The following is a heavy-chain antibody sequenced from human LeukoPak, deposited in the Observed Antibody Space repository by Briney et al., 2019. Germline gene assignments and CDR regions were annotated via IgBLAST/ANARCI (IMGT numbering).Heavy chain of an antibody. D-gene: IGHD3-10*01. CDR3: AKPLRTMVRGGGFDY. CDR2: ISYDGSNK. V-gene: IGHV3-30*18. CDR1: GFTFSSYG. Sequence: GGSLRLSCAASGFTFSSYGMHWVRQAPGKGLEWVAVISYDGSNKYYADSVTGRFTISRDNSKNTLYLQMNSLRAEDTAVYYCAKPLRTMVRGGGFDYWGQGTLVTVSS. J-gene: IGHJ4*02.